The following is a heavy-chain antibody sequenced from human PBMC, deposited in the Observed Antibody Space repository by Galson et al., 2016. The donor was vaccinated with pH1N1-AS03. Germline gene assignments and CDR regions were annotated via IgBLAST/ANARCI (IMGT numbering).Heavy chain of an antibody. V-gene: IGHV3-7*01. CDR3: ARYLFGGNYPGYCFDS. D-gene: IGHD3-16*02. J-gene: IGHJ4*02. Sequence: SLRLSCAGSGFTFNKFWMSWVRQVPGKGLEWVANINPDGSDTYYVGYVKGRFTISRDNAENSLSLQMNSLRADDTAVYYCARYLFGGNYPGYCFDSWGQGSLVTVSS. CDR2: INPDGSDT. CDR1: GFTFNKFW.